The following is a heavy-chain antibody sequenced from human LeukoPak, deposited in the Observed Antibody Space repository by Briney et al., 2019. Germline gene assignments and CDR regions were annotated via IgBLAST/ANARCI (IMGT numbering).Heavy chain of an antibody. CDR3: ARGPYAWGYIDY. J-gene: IGHJ4*02. CDR2: FYTSGST. D-gene: IGHD7-27*01. CDR1: GGSISSGTYY. V-gene: IGHV4-61*02. Sequence: PSETLSLTCTVSGGSISSGTYYWSWIRQPAGKGLEWIGRFYTSGSTNYNPSLKSRVTISVDPSKNQFSLKLSSVTAADTAVYYCARGPYAWGYIDYWGQGTLVTVSS.